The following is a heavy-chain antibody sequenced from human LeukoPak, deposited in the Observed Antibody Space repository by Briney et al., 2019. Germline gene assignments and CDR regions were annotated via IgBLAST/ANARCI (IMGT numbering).Heavy chain of an antibody. Sequence: ASVKVSCKASGGTFSSYAISWVRQAPGQGLEWMGRIIPIFGTANYAQKFQGRVTITTDESTSTAYMELGSLRSEDTAVYYCARGRPTNLGGIYWGQGTLVTVSS. D-gene: IGHD7-27*01. J-gene: IGHJ4*02. CDR1: GGTFSSYA. CDR3: ARGRPTNLGGIY. CDR2: IIPIFGTA. V-gene: IGHV1-69*05.